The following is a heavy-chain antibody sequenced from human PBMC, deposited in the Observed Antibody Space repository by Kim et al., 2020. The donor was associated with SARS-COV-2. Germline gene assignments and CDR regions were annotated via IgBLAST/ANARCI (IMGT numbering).Heavy chain of an antibody. D-gene: IGHD6-6*01. Sequence: SETLSLTCTVSGGSISSGSYYWSWIRQPAGKGLEWIGRIYTSGSTNYNPSLKSRVTISVDTSKNQFSLKLSSVTAADTAVYYCARAKWGSSSGIPHYYYGMDVWGQGTTVTVSS. CDR3: ARAKWGSSSGIPHYYYGMDV. V-gene: IGHV4-61*02. J-gene: IGHJ6*02. CDR1: GGSISSGSYY. CDR2: IYTSGST.